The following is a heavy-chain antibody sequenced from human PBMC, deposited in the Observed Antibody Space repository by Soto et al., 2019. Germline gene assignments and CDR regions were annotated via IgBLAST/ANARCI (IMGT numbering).Heavy chain of an antibody. D-gene: IGHD2-15*01. J-gene: IGHJ3*02. CDR3: ARDRVGRATVVPDDAFDI. Sequence: QVQLEQSGAEVKKPGASVRVSCEVSGYSITTYGTSWVRQAPGQGLEWMGWISGYNGKTRYAQKFQGRFTMTTDASTGTAYMELKSLRFDDTAIYFCARDRVGRATVVPDDAFDIWGQGTMVTVSS. V-gene: IGHV1-18*01. CDR2: ISGYNGKT. CDR1: GYSITTYG.